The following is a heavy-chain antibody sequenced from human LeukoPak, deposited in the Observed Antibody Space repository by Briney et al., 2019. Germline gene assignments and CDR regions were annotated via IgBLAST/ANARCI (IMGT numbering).Heavy chain of an antibody. Sequence: SETLSLTCAVYGGSFSGYYWSWIRQPPGKGLEWIGEINHSGSTNYNPSLKSRVTISVDTSKNQFSLKLSSVTAADTAVYYCARRRPGLGGLAHFDYWGQGTLVTVSS. CDR3: ARRRPGLGGLAHFDY. D-gene: IGHD3-16*01. CDR1: GGSFSGYY. J-gene: IGHJ4*02. V-gene: IGHV4-34*01. CDR2: INHSGST.